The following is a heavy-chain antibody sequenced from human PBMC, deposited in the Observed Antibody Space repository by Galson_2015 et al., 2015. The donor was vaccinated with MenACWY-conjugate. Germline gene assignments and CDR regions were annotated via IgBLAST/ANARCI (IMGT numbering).Heavy chain of an antibody. CDR1: GYTFTKYA. D-gene: IGHD2-2*01. J-gene: IGHJ4*02. CDR2: INTGNDNT. V-gene: IGHV1-3*04. CDR3: ARSPSTIVVVPAALSWDY. Sequence: SVKVSCKASGYTFTKYAIHWVRQAPGQRLEWVGWINTGNDNTKYSQKFQGRVTISRDTFASTVYMELSSLRSDDTGVYYCARSPSTIVVVPAALSWDYWGQGTLVTVSS.